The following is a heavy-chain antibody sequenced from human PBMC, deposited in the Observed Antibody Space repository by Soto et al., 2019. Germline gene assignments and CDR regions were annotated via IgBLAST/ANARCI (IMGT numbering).Heavy chain of an antibody. CDR2: ISHTGIT. Sequence: SGTLCLTCTVSGGSMNYSYWSWIRQPPGKGLEWIGYISHTGITNYNSSLKSRVTMSVDTSKNQFSLRVSSLTAADTAVYYCARKEYYFDYWGQGILVTVSS. V-gene: IGHV4-59*01. CDR3: ARKEYYFDY. D-gene: IGHD3-10*01. J-gene: IGHJ4*02. CDR1: GGSMNYSY.